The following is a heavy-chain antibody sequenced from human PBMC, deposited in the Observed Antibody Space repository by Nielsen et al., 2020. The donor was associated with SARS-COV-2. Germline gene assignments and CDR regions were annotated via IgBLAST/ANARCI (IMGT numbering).Heavy chain of an antibody. J-gene: IGHJ3*02. D-gene: IGHD6-19*01. CDR2: ISWNSGSI. V-gene: IGHV3-9*01. CDR1: GFTFDDYA. Sequence: LKISCAASGFTFDDYAMHWVRQAPGKGLEWVSGISWNSGSIGYADSVKGRFTISRDNAKNSLYLQMNSLRAEDTALYYCAKDLSSGSTLDAFDIWGQGTMVTVSS. CDR3: AKDLSSGSTLDAFDI.